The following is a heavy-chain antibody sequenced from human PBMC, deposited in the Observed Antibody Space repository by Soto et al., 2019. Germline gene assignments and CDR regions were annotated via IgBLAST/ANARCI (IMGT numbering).Heavy chain of an antibody. CDR3: AKWKERYNWNYDYYYYGMDV. V-gene: IGHV3-23*01. CDR2: ISGSGGST. CDR1: GFTFSSYA. J-gene: IGHJ6*02. Sequence: GGSLRLSCAASGFTFSSYAMSWVRQAPGKGLEWVSAISGSGGSTYYADSVKGRFTISRDNSKNTLYLQMNSLRAEDTDVYYCAKWKERYNWNYDYYYYGMDVWGQGTTVTVSS. D-gene: IGHD1-7*01.